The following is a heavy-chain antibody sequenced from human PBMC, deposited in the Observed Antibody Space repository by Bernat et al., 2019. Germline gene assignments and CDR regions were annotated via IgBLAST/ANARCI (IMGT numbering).Heavy chain of an antibody. Sequence: VQLVASGGGVVQPGRSLRLSCAASGFTVNSNYMTWVRQAPGKGLEWVSVIYSAGSTFYAGSVKGRFIIYRDNSKNTVYLQMNSLRAEDTAVYYCSGGMSYDFVTGYYKGYYFDYWGLGTLVTVSS. V-gene: IGHV3-66*01. D-gene: IGHD3-9*01. CDR2: IYSAGST. CDR3: SGGMSYDFVTGYYKGYYFDY. J-gene: IGHJ4*02. CDR1: GFTVNSNY.